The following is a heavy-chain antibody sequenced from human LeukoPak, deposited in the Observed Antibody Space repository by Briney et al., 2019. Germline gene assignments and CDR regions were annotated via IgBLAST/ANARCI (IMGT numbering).Heavy chain of an antibody. J-gene: IGHJ6*03. V-gene: IGHV1-2*02. D-gene: IGHD5-24*01. CDR2: INPNTGGT. CDR3: ARAPEIYYYYYMDV. CDR1: GYTFSGYY. Sequence: ASVKVSCKASGYTFSGYYIHWVRQAPGQGLEWMGWINPNTGGTKYAQRFQDRVTMTRDTSISTAYMEVSRLRSEDTAVYYCARAPEIYYYYYMDVWGKGTTVTISS.